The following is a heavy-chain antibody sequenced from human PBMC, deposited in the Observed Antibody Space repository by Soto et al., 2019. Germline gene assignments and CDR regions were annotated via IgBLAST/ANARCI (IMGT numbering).Heavy chain of an antibody. CDR1: GFTFSDSV. CDR3: TRRCCSGGSCYCDY. CDR2: IKGKADSYAT. Sequence: EVQLVESGGGLVQPGGSLKLSCAASGFTFSDSVMHWVRQASGKGLEWVGRIKGKADSYATVYAASVKGRFTISRDDSKSMAYLQMNSLKTEDTAVYYCTRRCCSGGSCYCDYWGQGTLVTVSS. V-gene: IGHV3-73*01. J-gene: IGHJ4*02. D-gene: IGHD2-15*01.